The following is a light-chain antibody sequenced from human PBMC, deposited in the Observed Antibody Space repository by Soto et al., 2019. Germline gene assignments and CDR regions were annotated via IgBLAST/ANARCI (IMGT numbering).Light chain of an antibody. CDR2: DNN. Sequence: QSVLTQPPSVSAAPGQKVTISCSGSSSNIGKNYVSWYQQLPGTAPKLLIYDNNKRPSGIPDRFSGSKSGTSATLGITGLQTGDEADYYCGTWYSSLSAVVFGGGTKLTVL. J-gene: IGLJ2*01. CDR1: SSNIGKNY. CDR3: GTWYSSLSAVV. V-gene: IGLV1-51*01.